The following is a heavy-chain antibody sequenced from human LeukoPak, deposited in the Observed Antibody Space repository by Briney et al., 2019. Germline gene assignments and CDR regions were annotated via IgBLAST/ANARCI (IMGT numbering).Heavy chain of an antibody. CDR3: ARGDMITFGGVIGFDY. V-gene: IGHV1-2*02. J-gene: IGHJ4*02. CDR1: GYTFTGYY. Sequence: ASVKVSCKASGYTFTGYYMHWVRQAPGQGLEWMGWINPNSGGTNYAQKFQGRVTMTRDTSISTAYMELSRLRSDDTAVYYCARGDMITFGGVIGFDYWGQGTLVTVSS. D-gene: IGHD3-16*02. CDR2: INPNSGGT.